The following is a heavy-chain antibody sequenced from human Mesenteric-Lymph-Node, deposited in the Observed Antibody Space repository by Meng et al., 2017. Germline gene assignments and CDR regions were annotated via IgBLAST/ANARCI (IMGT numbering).Heavy chain of an antibody. J-gene: IGHJ4*02. CDR3: ARLAVKYDYGGNDY. CDR2: ISGSGSDP. CDR1: RFTSTNCA. D-gene: IGHD4-23*01. Sequence: GGSLRLSCAAFRFTSTNCATAWARQSLGKGLEWVSYISGSGSDPSSAESVKGRFSISRDSSKNTVFLQMNNLSGDDTAIYYCARLAVKYDYGGNDYWGQGTLVTVSS. V-gene: IGHV3-23*01.